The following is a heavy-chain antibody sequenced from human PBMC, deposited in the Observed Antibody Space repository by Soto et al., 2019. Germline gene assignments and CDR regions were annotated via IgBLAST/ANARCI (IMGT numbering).Heavy chain of an antibody. V-gene: IGHV3-30*18. D-gene: IGHD3-22*01. J-gene: IGHJ6*02. Sequence: QVQLVESGGGVVQPGRSLRLSCAASAFTFSSYAMHWVRQAPGKGLEWVAVISYDGVNKYYEDSVKGRFTISRDNSKNTLYLQMNSLRAEDTAVYYCAKEKSDRSYYYGMDVWGQGTTVTVSS. CDR3: AKEKSDRSYYYGMDV. CDR1: AFTFSSYA. CDR2: ISYDGVNK.